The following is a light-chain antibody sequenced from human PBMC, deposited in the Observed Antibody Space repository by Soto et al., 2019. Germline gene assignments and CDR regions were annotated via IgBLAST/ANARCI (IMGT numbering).Light chain of an antibody. V-gene: IGLV2-23*01. Sequence: QSFLAQPASVSGSPGQSITISCTGTDSDVGAYNSVSWYQQHPHKAPRLIIYKGTRRPSGVSNRFSGSKSGNTASLTISGLQAEDEADYYCCSYAGSSTLGVFGTGTKVTVL. CDR2: KGT. J-gene: IGLJ1*01. CDR3: CSYAGSSTLGV. CDR1: DSDVGAYNS.